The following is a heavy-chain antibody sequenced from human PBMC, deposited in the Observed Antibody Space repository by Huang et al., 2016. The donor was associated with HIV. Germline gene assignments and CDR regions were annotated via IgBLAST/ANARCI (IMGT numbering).Heavy chain of an antibody. V-gene: IGHV3-30-3*01. J-gene: IGHJ4*02. CDR1: GFTFSKYA. Sequence: QVQLVESGGGVVQPGTSLRLSCAASGFTFSKYAMNWVRQAPGKGLEWVAGISNEGSTKYYADSVKGRFTISRDNSKNTVYLQMNSLRAEDTAVYYCARSEPSRYYFDYWGQGTLVTVSS. CDR3: ARSEPSRYYFDY. CDR2: ISNEGSTK.